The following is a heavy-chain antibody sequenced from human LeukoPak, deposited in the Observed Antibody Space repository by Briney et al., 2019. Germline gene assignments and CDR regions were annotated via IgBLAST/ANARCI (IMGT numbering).Heavy chain of an antibody. CDR2: IKPDGSEK. V-gene: IGHV3-7*04. CDR3: ARGMTMVRGVVIGFAFDI. Sequence: GGSLRLFCAASGFTSNTYWMSWVGQAPGKGLEWVANIKPDGSEKYYVDSVKGRFTISRDNSKNSLYLQMNSLRAEDTAVYYCARGMTMVRGVVIGFAFDIWGQAVMATDSS. CDR1: GFTSNTYW. J-gene: IGHJ3*02. D-gene: IGHD3-10*01.